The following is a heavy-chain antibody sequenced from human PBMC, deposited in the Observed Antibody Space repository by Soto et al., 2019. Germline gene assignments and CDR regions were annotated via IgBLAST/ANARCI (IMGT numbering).Heavy chain of an antibody. V-gene: IGHV1-69*13. CDR3: ARAAVAEDAFDI. CDR2: IIPIFGTA. CDR1: GGTFSSYS. D-gene: IGHD6-19*01. J-gene: IGHJ3*02. Sequence: GASVNVSCKDSGGTFSSYSIILLRQAPGQGLEWMGGIIPIFGTANYAQKFQGRVTITADESTSTAYMELSSLRSEDTAVYYCARAAVAEDAFDIWGQGTMVTVSS.